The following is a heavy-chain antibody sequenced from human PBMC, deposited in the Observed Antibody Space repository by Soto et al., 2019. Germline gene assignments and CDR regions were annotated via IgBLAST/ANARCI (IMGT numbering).Heavy chain of an antibody. D-gene: IGHD1-1*01. CDR1: GFSFSTYW. CDR2: INSDGSRI. V-gene: IGHV3-74*01. J-gene: IGHJ5*02. CDR3: ARVATGRYNWFDP. Sequence: EVELVESGGGLVQPGGSLRLSCAASGFSFSTYWMHWVRQAPGKGLVWVSRINSDGSRINYGDSVKGRFTVSRDNAKNTVYLQMNSLRADDTAVYYCARVATGRYNWFDPWGQGTLVTVSS.